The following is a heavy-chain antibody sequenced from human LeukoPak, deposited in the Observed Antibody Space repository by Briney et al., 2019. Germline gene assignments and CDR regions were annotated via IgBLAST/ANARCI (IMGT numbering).Heavy chain of an antibody. Sequence: ASVKVSCKASGYTFTSYDINWVRQATGQGLEWMGWMNPNSGNTGYAQKFQGRVTMTRNTSISTAYMELSSLRSEDTAVYYCARGDSYVDTAMVDYWGQGTLVTVSS. D-gene: IGHD5-18*01. CDR3: ARGDSYVDTAMVDY. J-gene: IGHJ4*02. V-gene: IGHV1-8*01. CDR1: GYTFTSYD. CDR2: MNPNSGNT.